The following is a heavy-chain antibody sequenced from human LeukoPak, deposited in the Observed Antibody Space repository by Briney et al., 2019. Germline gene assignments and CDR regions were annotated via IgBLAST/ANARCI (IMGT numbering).Heavy chain of an antibody. Sequence: GGSLRLSCAASGFTFHDYAMHWVRQAPGKGLEWVSGISWNSGSIGYADSVKGRFTISRDNAKNSLYLQMNSLRAEDTALYYCAKDIIYYGSGSSPFDYWGQGTLVTVSS. CDR2: ISWNSGSI. V-gene: IGHV3-9*01. CDR3: AKDIIYYGSGSSPFDY. J-gene: IGHJ4*02. CDR1: GFTFHDYA. D-gene: IGHD3-10*01.